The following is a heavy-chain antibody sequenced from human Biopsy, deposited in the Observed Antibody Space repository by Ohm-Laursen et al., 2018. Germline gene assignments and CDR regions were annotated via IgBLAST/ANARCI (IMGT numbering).Heavy chain of an antibody. J-gene: IGHJ4*02. CDR1: GGSISRSSHY. Sequence: SETLSLTCTVTGGSISRSSHYWDWIRQPPGKGLEWIGSIYYSGSTYYNPSLKSRVTISADRSKNQFSLKLTSVTAADTAMYYCARQEFATSPLDYWGQGSLVTVSS. CDR2: IYYSGST. V-gene: IGHV4-39*01. D-gene: IGHD3-10*01. CDR3: ARQEFATSPLDY.